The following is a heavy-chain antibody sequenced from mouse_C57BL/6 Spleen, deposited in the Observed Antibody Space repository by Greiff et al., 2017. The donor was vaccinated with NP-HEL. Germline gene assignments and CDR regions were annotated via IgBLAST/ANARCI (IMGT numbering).Heavy chain of an antibody. J-gene: IGHJ2*01. V-gene: IGHV1-26*01. CDR2: INPNNGGT. Sequence: VQLQQSGPELVKPGASVKISCKASGYTFTDYYMNWVKQSHGKSLEWIGDINPNNGGTSYNQKFKGKATLTVDKSSSTAYMELRSLTSEDSAVYYCARYGYYYGSSYYFDYWGQGTTLTVSS. CDR3: ARYGYYYGSSYYFDY. D-gene: IGHD1-1*01. CDR1: GYTFTDYY.